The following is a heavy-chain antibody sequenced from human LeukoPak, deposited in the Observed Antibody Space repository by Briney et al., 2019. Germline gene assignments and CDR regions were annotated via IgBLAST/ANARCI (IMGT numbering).Heavy chain of an antibody. CDR3: ARALSITMVRGVPVAFDI. J-gene: IGHJ3*02. D-gene: IGHD3-10*01. CDR2: MNPNSGNT. Sequence: ASVKVSCKASGYTFTSYDINWVRQATGQGLEWMGWMNPNSGNTGYAQKFQGRVTMTRNTSISTAYMELSSLRSEDTAVYYCARALSITMVRGVPVAFDIWGQGTMVTVSS. V-gene: IGHV1-8*01. CDR1: GYTFTSYD.